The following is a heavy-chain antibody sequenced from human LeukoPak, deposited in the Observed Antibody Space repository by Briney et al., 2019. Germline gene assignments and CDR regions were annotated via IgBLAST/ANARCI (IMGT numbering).Heavy chain of an antibody. Sequence: ASVKVSCKVSGYTLTELSMHWVRQAPGKGLEWMGGFDPEDGETIYAQKFQGRVTMTEDTSTDTAYMELSSLRSEDTAVYYCATAPSFRLFGELCPFDYWGQGTLVTVSS. V-gene: IGHV1-24*01. J-gene: IGHJ4*02. CDR2: FDPEDGET. D-gene: IGHD3-10*01. CDR3: ATAPSFRLFGELCPFDY. CDR1: GYTLTELS.